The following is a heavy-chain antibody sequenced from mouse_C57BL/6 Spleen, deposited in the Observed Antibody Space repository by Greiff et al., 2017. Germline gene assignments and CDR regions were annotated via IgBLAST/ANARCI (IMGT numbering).Heavy chain of an antibody. CDR3: AGGSGYYFDY. D-gene: IGHD3-2*02. V-gene: IGHV1-52*01. J-gene: IGHJ2*01. CDR1: GYTFTSYW. CDR2: IDPSDSET. Sequence: QVHVKQPGAELVRPGSSVKLSCKASGYTFTSYWMHWVKQRPIQGLEWIGNIDPSDSETHYNQKFKDKATLTVAKSSSTADMQLSSLTSEDSAVYYCAGGSGYYFDYWGQGTTLTVSS.